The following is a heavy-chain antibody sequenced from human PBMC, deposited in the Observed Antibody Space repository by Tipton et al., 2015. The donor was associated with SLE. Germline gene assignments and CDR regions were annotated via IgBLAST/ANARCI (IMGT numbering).Heavy chain of an antibody. V-gene: IGHV5-51*03. CDR2: IYPGDSDT. CDR3: ARRGYYFDSSGYYFDAFDL. D-gene: IGHD3-22*01. Sequence: QLVQSGAEVKKPGESQKISCTASQTFTTYRIAWVRQMPGKGLEWMGIIYPGDSDTRYSPSFQGPVTISVDESTATAYLQWSRLKASDTAMYYCARRGYYFDSSGYYFDAFDLWGQGTMVTVSS. J-gene: IGHJ3*01. CDR1: QTFTTYR.